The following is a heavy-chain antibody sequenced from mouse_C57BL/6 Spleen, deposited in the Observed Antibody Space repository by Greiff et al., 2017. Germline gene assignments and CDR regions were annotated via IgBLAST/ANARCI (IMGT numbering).Heavy chain of an antibody. D-gene: IGHD2-14*01. V-gene: IGHV1-42*01. J-gene: IGHJ2*01. CDR1: GYSFTGYY. CDR2: INPSTGGT. Sequence: VQLQQSGPELVKPGASVKISCKASGYSFTGYYMNWVKQSPEKSLEWIGEINPSTGGTTYNQKFKAKATLTVDKSSSTAYMQLKSLTSEDSAVYYCARPELERYDFGYWGQGTTLTVAS. CDR3: ARPELERYDFGY.